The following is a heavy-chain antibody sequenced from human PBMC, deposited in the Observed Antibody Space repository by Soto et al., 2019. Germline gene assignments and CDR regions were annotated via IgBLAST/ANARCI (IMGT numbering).Heavy chain of an antibody. J-gene: IGHJ4*02. D-gene: IGHD7-27*01. V-gene: IGHV4-34*01. Sequence: QVQLQQWGAGLLKPSETLSLTCAVYGGSFSGYYWSWIRQPPGKGLEWIGEINHSGSTNYNPSLKSRVTISVDTSKNQFSLKLSSVTAADTAVYYCAMGKGGGYWGQGTLVTVSS. CDR2: INHSGST. CDR3: AMGKGGGY. CDR1: GGSFSGYY.